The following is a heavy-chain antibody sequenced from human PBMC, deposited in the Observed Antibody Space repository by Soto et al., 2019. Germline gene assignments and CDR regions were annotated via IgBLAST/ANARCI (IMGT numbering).Heavy chain of an antibody. CDR3: ARDRYFYDTRGYYRTLDS. J-gene: IGHJ5*01. CDR2: IFHTGIT. V-gene: IGHV4-59*01. CDR1: GGSFSNDY. D-gene: IGHD3-22*01. Sequence: XATLSLTCFISGGSFSNDYWTWIRQSPGKGLEWIGYIFHTGITDYNPSVKSRVTISIDKSRNLFSLNLTSVTAADTAVYYCARDRYFYDTRGYYRTLDSWGQGTLVTVSS.